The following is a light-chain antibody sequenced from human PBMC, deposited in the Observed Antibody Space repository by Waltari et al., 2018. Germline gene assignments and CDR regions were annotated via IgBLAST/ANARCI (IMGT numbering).Light chain of an antibody. CDR3: CSYAGSSTHVL. V-gene: IGLV2-23*02. Sequence: QSALTQPASVSGSPGQSTTTPCTGTSSDVGGYHYVSWYQQYPDKAPKLMIYDVTKRPSGVSNRFSGSKSGNTASLTISGLQAEDEADYYCCSYAGSSTHVLFGGGTKLTVL. CDR2: DVT. CDR1: SSDVGGYHY. J-gene: IGLJ2*01.